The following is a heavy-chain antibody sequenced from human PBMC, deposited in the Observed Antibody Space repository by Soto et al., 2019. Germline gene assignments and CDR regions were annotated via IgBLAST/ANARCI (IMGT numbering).Heavy chain of an antibody. Sequence: EVQLVESGGGLVQPGGSLRLSCAASKFTFSNYNMSWVRQAPGKGLEWVSYISSSESTIYYADSVKDRFVIYRDNAKNALYLQMNSLRDEDTAVYYCARGDSSGWYFDYWGQGTLVTVSS. V-gene: IGHV3-48*02. D-gene: IGHD6-19*01. CDR1: KFTFSNYN. J-gene: IGHJ4*02. CDR2: ISSSESTI. CDR3: ARGDSSGWYFDY.